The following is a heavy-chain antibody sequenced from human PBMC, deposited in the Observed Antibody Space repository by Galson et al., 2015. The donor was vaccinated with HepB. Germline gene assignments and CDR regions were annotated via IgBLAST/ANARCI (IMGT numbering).Heavy chain of an antibody. CDR3: TTDFRLFGVVIQGIY. D-gene: IGHD3-3*01. Sequence: SLRLSCAASGFTFSNAWMSWVRQAPGKGLEWVGRIKSKTDGGTTDYAAPVKGRFTISRDDSKNTLYLQMNSLKTEDTAVYYCTTDFRLFGVVIQGIYWGQGTLVTVSS. V-gene: IGHV3-15*01. CDR1: GFTFSNAW. J-gene: IGHJ4*02. CDR2: IKSKTDGGTT.